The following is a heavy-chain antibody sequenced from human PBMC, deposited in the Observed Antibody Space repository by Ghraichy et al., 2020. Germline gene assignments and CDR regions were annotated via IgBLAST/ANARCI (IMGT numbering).Heavy chain of an antibody. Sequence: ASVKVSCKASGYTFTSYGISWVRQAPGQGLEWMGWISAYNGNTNYAQKLQGRVTMTTDTSTSTAYMELRSLRSDDTAVYYCARDAWYSSGWYSNYYYYYGMDVWGQGTTVTVSS. CDR2: ISAYNGNT. CDR3: ARDAWYSSGWYSNYYYYYGMDV. V-gene: IGHV1-18*01. D-gene: IGHD6-19*01. CDR1: GYTFTSYG. J-gene: IGHJ6*02.